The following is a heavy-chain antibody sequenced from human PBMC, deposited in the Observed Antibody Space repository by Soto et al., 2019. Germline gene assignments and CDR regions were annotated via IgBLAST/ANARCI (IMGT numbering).Heavy chain of an antibody. CDR3: ARDRERDAWYEDY. CDR2: ISGSDGST. Sequence: EVQLLESGGGLVQSGGSLRLSCVASGFSFSSYAMSWVRQAPGKGLEWVSVISGSDGSTYYADSVKGRFTISRDNSKNTLFLQMNSLRAEDTAVYYCARDRERDAWYEDYWGQGTLVTVSS. V-gene: IGHV3-23*01. D-gene: IGHD6-13*01. J-gene: IGHJ4*02. CDR1: GFSFSSYA.